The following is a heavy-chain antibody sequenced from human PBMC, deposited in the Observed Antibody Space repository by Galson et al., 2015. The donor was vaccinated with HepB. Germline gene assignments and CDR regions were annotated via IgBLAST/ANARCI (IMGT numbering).Heavy chain of an antibody. CDR3: AKDGGDCDNGECYCFDY. CDR1: GFTFSSYA. D-gene: IGHD2-8*01. J-gene: IGHJ4*02. CDR2: ISSSGGTT. V-gene: IGHV3-23*01. Sequence: SLRLSCAASGFTFSSYAMSWVRQAPGKGLEWVSGISSSGGTTYYADSVKGRFTISRDNSKNTLYLQMNSLRVEDTAVYYCAKDGGDCDNGECYCFDYWGQGALVTVSS.